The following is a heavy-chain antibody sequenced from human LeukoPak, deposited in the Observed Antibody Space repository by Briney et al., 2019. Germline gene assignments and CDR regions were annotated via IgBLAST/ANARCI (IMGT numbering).Heavy chain of an antibody. CDR2: ISSSSTII. CDR1: GFTFSNHN. J-gene: IGHJ4*02. CDR3: ARWFTSGRGFFDY. D-gene: IGHD6-19*01. V-gene: IGHV3-48*02. Sequence: GGSLRLSCAASGFTFSNHNMTWVRQAPGKGLEWVSYISSSSTIIYYADSVKGRFTISRDNAKNSLYLQMNSLRDEDTAVYYCARWFTSGRGFFDYWGQGILVTVSS.